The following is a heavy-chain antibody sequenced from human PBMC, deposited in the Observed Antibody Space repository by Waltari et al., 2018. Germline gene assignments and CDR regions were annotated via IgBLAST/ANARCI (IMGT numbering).Heavy chain of an antibody. V-gene: IGHV4-34*01. CDR2: INHSGST. CDR3: ASGIRSQNDY. J-gene: IGHJ4*02. Sequence: QVQLQQWGAGLLKPSETLSLNCAVYGGSFSGYYWSWIRQPPGKGLEWIGEINHSGSTNYNPSLKSRVTISVDTSKNQFSLKLSSVTAADTAVYYCASGIRSQNDYWGQGTLVTVSS. CDR1: GGSFSGYY. D-gene: IGHD3-3*01.